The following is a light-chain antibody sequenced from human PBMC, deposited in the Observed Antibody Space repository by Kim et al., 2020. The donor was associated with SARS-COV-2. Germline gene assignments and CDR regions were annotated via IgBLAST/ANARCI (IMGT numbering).Light chain of an antibody. CDR2: TTN. Sequence: GGTVTLPCGLGSGSVSTSSYPSWYQQTPGQAPRTLIYTTNTRSSGVPDRFTGSILGNKAALTITGAQADDESDYYCVLYMGSGIRVFGTGTKVTVL. J-gene: IGLJ1*01. V-gene: IGLV8-61*01. CDR3: VLYMGSGIRV. CDR1: SGSVSTSSY.